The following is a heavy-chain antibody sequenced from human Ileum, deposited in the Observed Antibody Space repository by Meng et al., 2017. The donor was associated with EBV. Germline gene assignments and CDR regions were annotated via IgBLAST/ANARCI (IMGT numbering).Heavy chain of an antibody. CDR2: MNSYTGNA. Sequence: QVECVQLGAEVKNPGASVKVSCKASGYTFINHDINWVRPAAGQGLESIGWMNSYTGNAGYAQKFRGRVTMTRDTSINTAYLEVISLTSEDTAVYYCARGSGAGGRDWFDPWGQGTLVTVSS. CDR1: GYTFINHD. CDR3: ARGSGAGGRDWFDP. J-gene: IGHJ5*02. D-gene: IGHD3-16*01. V-gene: IGHV1-8*01.